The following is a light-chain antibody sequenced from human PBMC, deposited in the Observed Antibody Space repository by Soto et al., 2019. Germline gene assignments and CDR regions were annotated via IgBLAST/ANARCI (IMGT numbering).Light chain of an antibody. Sequence: QSVLTQPPSASGSPGQSVTISCTGTSSDVGAYNYVSWYQQHPGKAPKLMIYEVSKRPSGVPDRFSGSKSGNTASLTVSGLQAEDEADYYCSSNAGSNNYVLGNGTKVT. CDR1: SSDVGAYNY. CDR2: EVS. CDR3: SSNAGSNNYV. V-gene: IGLV2-8*01. J-gene: IGLJ1*01.